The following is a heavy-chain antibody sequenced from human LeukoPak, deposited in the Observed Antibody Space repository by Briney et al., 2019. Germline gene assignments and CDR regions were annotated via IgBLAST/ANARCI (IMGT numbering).Heavy chain of an antibody. CDR3: ARCTRSPYYYYMDV. CDR1: GYSISSGYY. CDR2: IYHSGST. Sequence: SETLSLTCTVSGYSISSGYYWGWIRQPPGKGLEWIGSIYHSGSTYYNPSLKSRVTISVDTSKNQFSLKLSSVTAADTAVYYCARCTRSPYYYYMDVWGKGTTVTVSS. J-gene: IGHJ6*03. V-gene: IGHV4-38-2*02.